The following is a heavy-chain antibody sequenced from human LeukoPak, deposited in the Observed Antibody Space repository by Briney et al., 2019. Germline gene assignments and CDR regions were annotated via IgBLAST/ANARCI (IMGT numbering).Heavy chain of an antibody. D-gene: IGHD3-22*01. Sequence: PSETLSLTCTFSDDSIRTNTYYWGWIRQPPGKGLEWIGSIYYSGSTYYNLSLKSRVTISVDTSKKQFSLKLSSVTAADTAVYYCARLSPFGYYDSSGYPFDYWGQGTLVTVSS. J-gene: IGHJ4*02. V-gene: IGHV4-39*01. CDR2: IYYSGST. CDR3: ARLSPFGYYDSSGYPFDY. CDR1: DDSIRTNTYY.